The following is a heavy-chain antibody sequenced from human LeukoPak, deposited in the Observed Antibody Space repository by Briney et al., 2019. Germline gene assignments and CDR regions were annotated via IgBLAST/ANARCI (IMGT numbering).Heavy chain of an antibody. D-gene: IGHD7-27*01. CDR2: FYHGGST. J-gene: IGHJ6*04. CDR3: ARGPPYTPGVLDV. CDR1: GYSISTGYY. Sequence: PSETLSLTCTVSGYSISTGYYWDWIRQPPGKGLEWIGTFYHGGSTYYNPSLKSRVTISVDTSKNQFSLNLTSVTAADTAVYYCARGPPYTPGVLDVWGKGTTVTISS. V-gene: IGHV4-38-2*02.